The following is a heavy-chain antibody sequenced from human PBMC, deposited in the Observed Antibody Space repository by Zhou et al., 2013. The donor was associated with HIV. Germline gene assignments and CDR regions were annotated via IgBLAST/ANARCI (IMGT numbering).Heavy chain of an antibody. CDR3: ARDSANYYDSSGITPGWFDP. CDR1: GGTFSSYA. CDR2: IIPIFGTA. D-gene: IGHD3-22*01. V-gene: IGHV1-69*05. Sequence: QVQLVQSGAEVKKPGSSVKVSCKASGGTFSSYAISWVRQAPGQGLEWMGGIIPIFGTANYAQKFQGRVTITTDESTSTAYMELSSLRSEDTAVYYCARDSANYYDSSGITPGWFDPWGQGTLVTVSS. J-gene: IGHJ5*02.